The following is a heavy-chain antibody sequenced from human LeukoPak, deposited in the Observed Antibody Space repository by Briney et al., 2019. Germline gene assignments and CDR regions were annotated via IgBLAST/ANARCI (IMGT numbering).Heavy chain of an antibody. J-gene: IGHJ5*02. V-gene: IGHV4-30-2*01. CDR3: ARLQYCSGTSCYWFDP. CDR2: IYHTGST. D-gene: IGHD2-2*01. Sequence: SETLSLTCDVSGGSISSGLYSWSWIRQPLGKGLEWIGYIYHTGSTYYNPSLKSRVTISVDTSKNQFSLRLSSVTAADTAVYYCARLQYCSGTSCYWFDPWGQGTLITVSS. CDR1: GGSISSGLYS.